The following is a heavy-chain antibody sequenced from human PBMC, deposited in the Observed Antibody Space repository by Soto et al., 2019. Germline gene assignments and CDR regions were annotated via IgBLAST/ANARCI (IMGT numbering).Heavy chain of an antibody. CDR3: ARDRRGSGYYDYVWGSYRFDAFDI. J-gene: IGHJ3*02. Sequence: PGGSLRLSCAASGFIFNTYSMNWVRQAPGKGLEWVSSISYSRSYKYYADSVKGRFTISRDNSKNTLYLQMNSLRAEDTAVYYCARDRRGSGYYDYVWGSYRFDAFDIWGQGTMVTVSS. CDR1: GFIFNTYS. CDR2: ISYSRSYK. V-gene: IGHV3-21*01. D-gene: IGHD3-16*02.